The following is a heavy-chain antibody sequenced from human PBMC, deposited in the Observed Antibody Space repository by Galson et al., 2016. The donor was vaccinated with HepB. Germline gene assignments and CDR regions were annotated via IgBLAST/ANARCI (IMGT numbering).Heavy chain of an antibody. CDR1: GYSFTRYG. CDR2: INGYNGDT. V-gene: IGHV1-18*01. J-gene: IGHJ4*02. Sequence: SVKVSCKASGYSFTRYGIIWVRQAPGQGLEWMGWINGYNGDTRYGQKVQDRVTMTTDTSTSTAYMDLRNLRSDDTSVYYCARGVAIFRGAIAHDYFDTWGQGTPVTVSS. CDR3: ARGVAIFRGAIAHDYFDT. D-gene: IGHD3-10*01.